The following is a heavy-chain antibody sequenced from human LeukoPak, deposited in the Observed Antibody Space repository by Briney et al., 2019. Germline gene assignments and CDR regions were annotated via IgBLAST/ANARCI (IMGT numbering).Heavy chain of an antibody. D-gene: IGHD3-10*01. Sequence: GGSLRLSCAASGFTFSSYSMNWVRQAPGKGLEWVSSISSSRSYIYYADSVKGRFTISRDNAENSLYLQMNSLRAEDTAVYYCARYYGSGSYYTDYWSQGTLVTVSS. V-gene: IGHV3-21*01. CDR3: ARYYGSGSYYTDY. CDR1: GFTFSSYS. CDR2: ISSSRSYI. J-gene: IGHJ4*02.